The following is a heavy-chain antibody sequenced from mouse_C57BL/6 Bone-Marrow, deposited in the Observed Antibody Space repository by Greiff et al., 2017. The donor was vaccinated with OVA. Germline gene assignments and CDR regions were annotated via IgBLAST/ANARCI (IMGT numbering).Heavy chain of an antibody. V-gene: IGHV3-6*01. J-gene: IGHJ2*01. D-gene: IGHD2-14*01. CDR1: GYSITSGYY. Sequence: EVHLVESGPGLVKPSQSLSLTCSVTGYSITSGYYWNWIRQFPGNKLEWMGYISYDGSNNYNPSLKNRISITRDTSKNQFFLKLNSVTTEDTATYYCANRYFDYWGQGTTLTVSS. CDR2: ISYDGSN. CDR3: ANRYFDY.